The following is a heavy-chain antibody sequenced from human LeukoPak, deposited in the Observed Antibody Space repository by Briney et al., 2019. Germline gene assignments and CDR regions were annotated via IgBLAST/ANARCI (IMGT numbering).Heavy chain of an antibody. CDR1: EFTFSKYA. CDR3: AKDSSQGGDYFDS. J-gene: IGHJ4*02. V-gene: IGHV3-23*01. CDR2: INGSGVIT. Sequence: GGSLRLPCAASEFTFSKYAMNWVRQVPGKGLEWVSGINGSGVITFYADSVKGRFTISRDNSKNTLYLQMNSLRAEDTAIYYCAKDSSQGGDYFDSWGQGTLVTVSS. D-gene: IGHD3-16*01.